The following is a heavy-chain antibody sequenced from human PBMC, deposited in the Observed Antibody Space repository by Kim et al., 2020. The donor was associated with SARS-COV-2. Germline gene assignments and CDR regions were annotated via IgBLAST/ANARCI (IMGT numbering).Heavy chain of an antibody. CDR1: GFTFGDYA. CDR2: ISWNSGSI. Sequence: GGSLRLSCAASGFTFGDYAMHWVRQAPGKGLEWVSGISWNSGSIGYADSVKGRFTISRDNAKNSLYLQMNSLRAEDTALYYCSQSPVVPAAISWGQGTMVTVPS. D-gene: IGHD2-2*01. J-gene: IGHJ3*01. V-gene: IGHV3-9*01. CDR3: SQSPVVPAAIS.